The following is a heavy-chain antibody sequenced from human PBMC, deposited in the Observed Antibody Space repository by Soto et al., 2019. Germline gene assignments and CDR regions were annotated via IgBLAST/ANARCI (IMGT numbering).Heavy chain of an antibody. J-gene: IGHJ4*02. Sequence: PSETLSLTCAVYGGSFSGYYWSWIRQPPGKGLEWIGEINHSGSTNYNPSLKSRVTISVDTSKSQFSLKLSSVTAADTAVYYCARFRRRSSSVHYYFDYWGQGTLVTVSS. V-gene: IGHV4-34*01. D-gene: IGHD6-6*01. CDR1: GGSFSGYY. CDR3: ARFRRRSSSVHYYFDY. CDR2: INHSGST.